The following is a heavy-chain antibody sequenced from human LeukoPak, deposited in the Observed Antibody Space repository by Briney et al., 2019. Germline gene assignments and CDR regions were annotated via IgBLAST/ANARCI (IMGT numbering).Heavy chain of an antibody. V-gene: IGHV1-2*02. D-gene: IGHD3-22*01. J-gene: IGHJ4*02. CDR3: ASHYYDSSGPTRDTQFDY. CDR2: INPRGGST. CDR1: GYTFTGYY. Sequence: EASVKVSCKASGYTFTGYYMHWLRQAPGQGPEWMGIINPRGGSTDYAQKFQGRVTMTRDTSISTAYMELSRLRSDDTAVYYCASHYYDSSGPTRDTQFDYWGQGTLVTAS.